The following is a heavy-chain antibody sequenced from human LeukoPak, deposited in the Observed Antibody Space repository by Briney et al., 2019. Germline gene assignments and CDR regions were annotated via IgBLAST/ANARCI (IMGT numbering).Heavy chain of an antibody. J-gene: IGHJ4*02. V-gene: IGHV4-30-4*07. CDR3: ASTANCSGGSCYGWNY. Sequence: PSQTLSLTCAVSGGSISSGAYSWSWIRQPPGKGLEWIGYIYYSGSTYYNPSLKSRVTISVDTSKNQFSLKLNSVTAADTAVYYCASTANCSGGSCYGWNYWGQGTLVTVSS. D-gene: IGHD2-15*01. CDR2: IYYSGST. CDR1: GGSISSGAYS.